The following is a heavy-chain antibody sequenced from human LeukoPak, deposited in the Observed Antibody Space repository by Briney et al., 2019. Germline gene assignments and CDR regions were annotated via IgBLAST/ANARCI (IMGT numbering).Heavy chain of an antibody. J-gene: IGHJ4*02. V-gene: IGHV3-13*01. CDR1: GFIFSTYD. Sequence: PGGSLRLSCAASGFIFSTYDMHWVRQGTGKGLEWVSAIGTVGDTHYADSVKGRFTISRENAKNSLYLQVNSLRAEDTAVYYCARDRLIAAAGTGFDYWGQGTLVTVSS. D-gene: IGHD6-13*01. CDR3: ARDRLIAAAGTGFDY. CDR2: IGTVGDT.